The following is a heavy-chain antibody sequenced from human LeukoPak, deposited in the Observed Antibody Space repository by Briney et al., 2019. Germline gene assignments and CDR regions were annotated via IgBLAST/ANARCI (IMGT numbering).Heavy chain of an antibody. D-gene: IGHD1-26*01. CDR3: ARGAEATSSFFDY. CDR2: ISGSQTYI. CDR1: GFTFSSHM. J-gene: IGHJ4*02. Sequence: PGGSLGLSCAGSGFTFSSHMMNWVRQAPGKGLEWVSSISGSQTYIYYADSVKGRFTISRDNGKNSLFLQMDSLRAEDTAVYYCARGAEATSSFFDYWGQGIPVTVSS. V-gene: IGHV3-21*06.